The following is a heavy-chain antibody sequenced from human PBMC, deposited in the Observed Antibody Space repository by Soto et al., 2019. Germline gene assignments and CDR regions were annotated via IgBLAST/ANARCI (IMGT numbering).Heavy chain of an antibody. J-gene: IGHJ4*02. CDR3: ARALAAAGTEYFDY. CDR2: ISYDGNNK. V-gene: IGHV3-30-3*01. CDR1: GFTFSLFA. D-gene: IGHD6-13*01. Sequence: QVHLVESGGGVVQPGRSLRLSCAASGFTFSLFAMHWVRQAPGKGLEWVAVISYDGNNKYYADSVKGRFTISRDNSKNTLYLQVNSLRTEDTAVYYCARALAAAGTEYFDYWGQGTLVTVSS.